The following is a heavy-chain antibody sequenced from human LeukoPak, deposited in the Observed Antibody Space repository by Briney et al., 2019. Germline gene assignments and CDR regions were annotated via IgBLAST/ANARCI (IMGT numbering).Heavy chain of an antibody. V-gene: IGHV1-18*01. J-gene: IGHJ4*02. CDR1: GYTFTSYG. CDR2: ISAYNGNT. CDR3: ARLSGGSYLDY. D-gene: IGHD1-26*01. Sequence: GASVKVSCKASGYTFTSYGISWVRQAPGQGLEWMGWISAYNGNTNYAQKFQGRVTITADKSTSTAYMELSSLRSEDTAVYYCARLSGGSYLDYWGQGTLVTVSS.